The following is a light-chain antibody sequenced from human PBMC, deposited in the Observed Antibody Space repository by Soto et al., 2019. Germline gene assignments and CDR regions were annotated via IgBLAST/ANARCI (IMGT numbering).Light chain of an antibody. Sequence: EIVLTQSPGTVSLSPGERATLSCRASQTVRSGYLAWYQHKPGQAPRLLIQGASRRATGIPDRFSGSGSGTDFTLTISRLEPEDFSVYYCHQYGTAPLTFGPGTKGDIK. CDR2: GAS. CDR3: HQYGTAPLT. J-gene: IGKJ3*01. CDR1: QTVRSGY. V-gene: IGKV3-20*01.